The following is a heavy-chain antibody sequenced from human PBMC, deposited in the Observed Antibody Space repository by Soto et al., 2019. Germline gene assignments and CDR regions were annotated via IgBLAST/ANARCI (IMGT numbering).Heavy chain of an antibody. Sequence: SETLSLTCPVSGDAVGSPAYWWAWIRQPPGEGLEWIGSIYSSGSTYYKPSLQSRVTISVDTSKNELSLKLYFVTDTDTAVYYCARRLGRGWFAPWGQGTLVTFA. CDR2: IYSSGST. D-gene: IGHD3-10*01. CDR1: GDAVGSPAYW. J-gene: IGHJ5*02. V-gene: IGHV4-39*01. CDR3: ARRLGRGWFAP.